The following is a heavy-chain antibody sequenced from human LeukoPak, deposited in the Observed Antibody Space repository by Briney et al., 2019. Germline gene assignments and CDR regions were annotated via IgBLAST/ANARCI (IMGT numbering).Heavy chain of an antibody. J-gene: IGHJ4*02. D-gene: IGHD5-18*01. Sequence: GGSLRLSCAASGFTFSSYLMSWVRQAPGKGLEWVANIKQDGSEKYYVDSVKGRFTISRDNAKNSLYLQMNSLRAEDTAVYYCARKDTAMVIDYWGQGTLVTVSS. CDR1: GFTFSSYL. V-gene: IGHV3-7*01. CDR2: IKQDGSEK. CDR3: ARKDTAMVIDY.